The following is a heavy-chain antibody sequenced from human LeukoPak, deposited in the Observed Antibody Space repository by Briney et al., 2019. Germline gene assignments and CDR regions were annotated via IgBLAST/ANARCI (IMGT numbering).Heavy chain of an antibody. V-gene: IGHV3-21*01. D-gene: IGHD4-17*01. J-gene: IGHJ4*02. CDR1: GFTLSNYS. Sequence: GGSLRLSCAASGFTLSNYSMNWVRQAPGKGLEWVAFISSSSSYIFYADSLKGRFTISRDNDKNSLYLQMNSLRADDTAVYYCARDLAYGDDGLWGQGTLVTVSS. CDR3: ARDLAYGDDGL. CDR2: ISSSSSYI.